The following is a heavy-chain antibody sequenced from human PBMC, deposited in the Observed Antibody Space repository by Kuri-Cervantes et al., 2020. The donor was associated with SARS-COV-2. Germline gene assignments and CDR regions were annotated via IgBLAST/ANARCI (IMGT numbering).Heavy chain of an antibody. CDR3: ARGYCRGGSCYSEDYFDY. CDR1: GYSFTSYW. D-gene: IGHD2-15*01. CDR2: IYPGDSDT. Sequence: GESLKISCKGSGYSFTSYWIGWVRQMPGKGLEWMGIIYPGDSDTRYSPSFQGQVTISADKSISTAYLQWSSLKASDTAMYYCARGYCRGGSCYSEDYFDYWGQGTLVTVSS. V-gene: IGHV5-51*01. J-gene: IGHJ4*02.